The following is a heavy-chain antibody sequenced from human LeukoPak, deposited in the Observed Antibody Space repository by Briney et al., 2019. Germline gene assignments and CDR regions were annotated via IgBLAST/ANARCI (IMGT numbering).Heavy chain of an antibody. J-gene: IGHJ4*02. D-gene: IGHD6-19*01. CDR2: IYYSGST. CDR3: ARAYSSGWPTFDY. Sequence: SETLSLTCTVSGGSISSYYWSWIRQPPGKGLEWIGYIYYSGSTNYNPSLKSRVTILVDTSKNQFSLKLSSVTAADTAVYYCARAYSSGWPTFDYWGQGTLVTVSS. CDR1: GGSISSYY. V-gene: IGHV4-59*01.